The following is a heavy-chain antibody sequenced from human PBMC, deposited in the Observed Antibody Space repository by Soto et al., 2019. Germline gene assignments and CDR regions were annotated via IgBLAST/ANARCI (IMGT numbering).Heavy chain of an antibody. CDR2: INHSGST. CDR1: GGSFSGYY. V-gene: IGHV4-34*01. CDR3: ARRAKLTIFERGHAFDI. D-gene: IGHD3-3*01. Sequence: SETLSLTCAVYGGSFSGYYWSWIRQPPGKGLEWIGEINHSGSTNYNPSLKSRVTISVDTSKNQFSLKLSSVTAADTAVYYCARRAKLTIFERGHAFDIWGQGTMVTVSS. J-gene: IGHJ3*02.